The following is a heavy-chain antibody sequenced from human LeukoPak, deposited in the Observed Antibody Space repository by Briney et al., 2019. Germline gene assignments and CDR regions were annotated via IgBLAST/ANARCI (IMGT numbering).Heavy chain of an antibody. J-gene: IGHJ4*02. Sequence: ASVKVSCKASGYTFTSYGISWVRQAPGQGLEWMGWISAYNGNTNYAQKLQGRVTMTTDTSTSTAYMELRSLRSDDTAVYYCARVGYYDSSGRSFDYWGQGTLVTVSS. D-gene: IGHD3-22*01. CDR1: GYTFTSYG. CDR2: ISAYNGNT. CDR3: ARVGYYDSSGRSFDY. V-gene: IGHV1-18*01.